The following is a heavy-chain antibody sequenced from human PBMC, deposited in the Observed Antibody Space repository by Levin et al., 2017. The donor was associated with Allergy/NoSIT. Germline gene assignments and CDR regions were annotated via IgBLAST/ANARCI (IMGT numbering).Heavy chain of an antibody. CDR2: INPSGGST. CDR3: AREPPYYGSGSYPFDY. CDR1: GYTFTSYY. D-gene: IGHD3-10*01. V-gene: IGHV1-46*03. Sequence: ASVKVSCKASGYTFTSYYMHWVRQAPGQGLEWMGIINPSGGSTSYAQKFQGRVTMTRDTSTSTVYMELSSLRSEDTAVYYCAREPPYYGSGSYPFDYWGQGTLVTVSS. J-gene: IGHJ4*02.